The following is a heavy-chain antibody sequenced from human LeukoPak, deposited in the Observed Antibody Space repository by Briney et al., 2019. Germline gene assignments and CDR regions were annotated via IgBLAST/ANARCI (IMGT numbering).Heavy chain of an antibody. J-gene: IGHJ4*02. CDR1: GGSINNYY. Sequence: PSETLSLTCTVSGGSINNYYWSWIRQPPGKGLEWIGYIYYTGSTNYNPSLKSRVTISVDTSKNQLSLKLSSVTAADTAVYYCAREWSAFDYWGQGILVIVSS. CDR2: IYYTGST. CDR3: AREWSAFDY. D-gene: IGHD2-8*01. V-gene: IGHV4-59*01.